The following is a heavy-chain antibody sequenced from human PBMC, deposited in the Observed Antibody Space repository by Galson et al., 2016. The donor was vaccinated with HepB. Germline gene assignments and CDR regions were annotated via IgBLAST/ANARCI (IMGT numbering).Heavy chain of an antibody. V-gene: IGHV4-39*01. D-gene: IGHD3/OR15-3a*01. Sequence: SETLSLTCNVSAASIISGDYYWGWIRQPPGKGLEWIGHIYYNGNTHPRPSLKSPVTMSVETSNNQFSLELNSVTAADTAVYYCARRGGFGLTFDSWGQGMLVTVSS. CDR1: AASIISGDYY. J-gene: IGHJ4*02. CDR2: IYYNGNT. CDR3: ARRGGFGLTFDS.